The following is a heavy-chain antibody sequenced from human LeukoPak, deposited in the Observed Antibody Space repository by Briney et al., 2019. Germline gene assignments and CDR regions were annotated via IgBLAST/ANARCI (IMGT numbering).Heavy chain of an antibody. CDR3: AKDSTVSGSYYGMDV. CDR2: ISDGGGST. Sequence: GGSLRLSCAASGFAFNNYVMTWVRQAPGKGLEWVSSISDGGGSTYYTDSVKGRFTISRDNSKNTLYLQMNGLRAEDTALYYCAKDSTVSGSYYGMDVWGQGTTVTISS. D-gene: IGHD3-3*01. V-gene: IGHV3-23*01. J-gene: IGHJ6*02. CDR1: GFAFNNYV.